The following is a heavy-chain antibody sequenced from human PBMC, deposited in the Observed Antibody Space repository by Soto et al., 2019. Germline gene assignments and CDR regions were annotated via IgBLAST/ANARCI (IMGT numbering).Heavy chain of an antibody. Sequence: GESLKISCKGSGYSFAGYWITWVRQKPGKGLEWMGRIDPSDSQTYYSPSFRGHVTISVTKSITTVFLQWSSLRASDTAMYYCARQIYDSDTGPNFQYYFDAWGQGTPVTVSS. CDR1: GYSFAGYW. V-gene: IGHV5-10-1*01. CDR3: ARQIYDSDTGPNFQYYFDA. CDR2: IDPSDSQT. D-gene: IGHD3-22*01. J-gene: IGHJ4*02.